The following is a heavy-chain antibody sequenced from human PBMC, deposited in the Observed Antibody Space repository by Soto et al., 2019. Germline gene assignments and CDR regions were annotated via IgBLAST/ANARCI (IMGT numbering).Heavy chain of an antibody. CDR1: CYTCTSYG. CDR3: ARDAYRDDSSVGY. D-gene: IGHD3-22*01. CDR2: ISAYNGNT. J-gene: IGHJ4*02. V-gene: IGHV1-18*04. Sequence: ASVKVSCKASCYTCTSYGISWLRQAPGQGLEWMGWISAYNGNTNYAQKLQGRVTMTTDTSTSTAYMELRSLRSDDTAVYYCARDAYRDDSSVGYWGQGTLVTVSS.